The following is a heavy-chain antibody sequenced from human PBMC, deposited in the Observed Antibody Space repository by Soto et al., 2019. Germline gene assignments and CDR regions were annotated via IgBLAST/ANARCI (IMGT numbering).Heavy chain of an antibody. CDR3: ARDIVVVVAATPDLCWFDP. CDR1: GGSFSGYY. CDR2: INHSGST. J-gene: IGHJ5*02. Sequence: PSETLSLTCAVYGGSFSGYYWSWIRQPPGKGLEWIGEINHSGSTNYNPSLKSRVTISVDTSKNQFSLKLSSVTAADTAVYYCARDIVVVVAATPDLCWFDPWGQGTLVTVSS. D-gene: IGHD2-15*01. V-gene: IGHV4-34*01.